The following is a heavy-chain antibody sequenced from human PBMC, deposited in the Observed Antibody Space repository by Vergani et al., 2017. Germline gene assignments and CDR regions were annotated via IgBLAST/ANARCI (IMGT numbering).Heavy chain of an antibody. CDR2: ISSSGSTI. CDR1: GFTFSSYE. CDR3: ARVAHLTMAVAERHDAFDI. Sequence: EVQLVESGGGLVQPGGSLRLSCAASGFTFSSYEMNWVRQAPGKGLEWVSYISSSGSTIYYADSVKGRLTLYRDNAKHSLYLQMNSLIAEDTAVYYCARVAHLTMAVAERHDAFDIWGQGTMVTVSS. D-gene: IGHD6-19*01. V-gene: IGHV3-48*03. J-gene: IGHJ3*02.